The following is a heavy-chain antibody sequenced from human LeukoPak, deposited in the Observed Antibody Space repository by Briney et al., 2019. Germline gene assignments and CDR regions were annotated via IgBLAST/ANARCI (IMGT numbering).Heavy chain of an antibody. J-gene: IGHJ4*02. V-gene: IGHV3-30*18. CDR1: GFTFSSYG. CDR2: ISYDGSNK. CDR3: AKDRYDSSGFDY. Sequence: GRSLRLSCAASGFTFSSYGMHWVRQAPGKGREWVAVISYDGSNKYYADCVKGRFTISRDNSKNTLYLQMNSLRAEDTAVYYCAKDRYDSSGFDYWGQGTLVTVSS. D-gene: IGHD3-22*01.